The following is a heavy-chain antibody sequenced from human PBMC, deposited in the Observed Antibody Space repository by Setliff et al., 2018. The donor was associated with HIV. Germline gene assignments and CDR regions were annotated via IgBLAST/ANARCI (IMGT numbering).Heavy chain of an antibody. V-gene: IGHV4-39*01. CDR1: GGSISIRNYY. J-gene: IGHJ3*02. CDR3: ARHSLGNIGDYIRIGAIDI. CDR2: IYYSGTT. Sequence: SETLSLTCTVSGGSISIRNYYWAWIRQPPGKGLEWIGTIYYSGTTHYNPSLNSRVIVCFDTSKNQFSLRLNSVTAADTAVYYCARHSLGNIGDYIRIGAIDIWGQGTMVTVS. D-gene: IGHD4-17*01.